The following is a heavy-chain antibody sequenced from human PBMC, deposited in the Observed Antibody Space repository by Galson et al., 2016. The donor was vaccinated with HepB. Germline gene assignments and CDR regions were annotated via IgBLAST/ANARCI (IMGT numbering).Heavy chain of an antibody. D-gene: IGHD6-19*01. Sequence: SVKVSCKASGGTFSSYAFSWVRQAPGQGLEWMGRIVPILGMSNYAQTFQGRVTITADKSTSTVNRELSSLRSAEKAVYYCAREEVAVAGTLHFYFYGMDVWGQGTTVTVSS. J-gene: IGHJ6*02. CDR2: IVPILGMS. V-gene: IGHV1-69*04. CDR3: AREEVAVAGTLHFYFYGMDV. CDR1: GGTFSSYA.